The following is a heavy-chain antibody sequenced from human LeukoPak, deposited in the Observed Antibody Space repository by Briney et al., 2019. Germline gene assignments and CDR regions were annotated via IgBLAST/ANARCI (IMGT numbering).Heavy chain of an antibody. CDR2: ITSSSSTI. CDR3: ASPAYCGGDCYG. CDR1: GFTFSSYD. Sequence: GGSLRLSCAGSGFTFSSYDMNWVRQAPGKGLEWVSYITSSSSTIYYADSVKGRFTVSRDNAKNSLYLQMNSLRVEDTAVYYCASPAYCGGDCYGWGQGTLVTVSS. V-gene: IGHV3-48*01. D-gene: IGHD2-21*01. J-gene: IGHJ4*02.